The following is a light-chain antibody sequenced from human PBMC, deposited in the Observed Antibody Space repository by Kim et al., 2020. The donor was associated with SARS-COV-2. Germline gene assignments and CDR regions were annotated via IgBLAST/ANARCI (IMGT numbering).Light chain of an antibody. J-gene: IGLJ2*01. CDR2: QDT. CDR1: KVGNKY. V-gene: IGLV3-1*01. Sequence: SYELTQPPSVSVSPGQTATITCSGNKVGNKYVSWYQQRPGQSPLVVIYQDTNRPSGIPERFSGSNSANTATLTISGTQAMDEGDYYCQAWDSNLVVFGGG. CDR3: QAWDSNLVV.